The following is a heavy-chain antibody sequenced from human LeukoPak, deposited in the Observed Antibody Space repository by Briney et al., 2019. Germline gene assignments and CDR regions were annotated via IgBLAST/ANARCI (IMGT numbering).Heavy chain of an antibody. D-gene: IGHD3-22*01. V-gene: IGHV1-2*02. CDR1: GYTFTGYY. J-gene: IGHJ4*02. CDR2: INPNSGGT. Sequence: EASVKVSCKASGYTFTGYYMPWVRQAPGQGLEWMGWINPNSGGTNYAQKFQGRVTMARDTSISTAYMELSRLRSDDTAVYYCARSGVYSRGTFDYWGQGTLVTVS. CDR3: ARSGVYSRGTFDY.